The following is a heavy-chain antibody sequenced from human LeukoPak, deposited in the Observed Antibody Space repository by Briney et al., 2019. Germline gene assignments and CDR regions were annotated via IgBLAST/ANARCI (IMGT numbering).Heavy chain of an antibody. CDR1: GFTFSSYG. CDR2: IRYDGSNK. V-gene: IGHV3-30*02. CDR3: AKKGGVVVASYGMDV. D-gene: IGHD2-15*01. J-gene: IGHJ6*02. Sequence: TGGSLRLSCAASGFTFSSYGMHWVRQAPGKGLEWVAFIRYDGSNKYYADSVKGRFTISRDNSKNTLYLQMNSLRAEDTAVYYCAKKGGVVVASYGMDVWGQGTTVTVSS.